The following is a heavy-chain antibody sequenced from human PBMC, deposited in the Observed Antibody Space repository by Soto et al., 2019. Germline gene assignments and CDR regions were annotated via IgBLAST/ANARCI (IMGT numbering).Heavy chain of an antibody. CDR2: ISSSSSYI. V-gene: IGHV3-21*06. CDR3: ARDYYYDSSGYYAGFDY. Sequence: ETLSLTCTVSGGSVNSDSYYWTWIRQPPGKGLEWVSSISSSSSYIYYADSVKGRFTISRDNAKNSLYLQMNSLRAEDTAVFYCARDYYYDSSGYYAGFDYWGQGTLVTFSS. J-gene: IGHJ4*02. D-gene: IGHD3-22*01. CDR1: GGSVNSDSYY.